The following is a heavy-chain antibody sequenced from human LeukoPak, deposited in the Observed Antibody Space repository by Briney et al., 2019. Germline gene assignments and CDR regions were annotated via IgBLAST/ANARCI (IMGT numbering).Heavy chain of an antibody. CDR1: GDSISRRTYY. CDR2: IYYSGTT. J-gene: IGHJ4*02. Sequence: SETLSLTCTVPGDSISRRTYYWGWIRQPPGKGLGWIVCIYYSGTTYYNPSLKSLVTISVDTSKNQFSLRLNSVTAADTALYYCARHGIAAAGTYFDYWGQGTLVTVSS. V-gene: IGHV4-39*01. CDR3: ARHGIAAAGTYFDY. D-gene: IGHD6-13*01.